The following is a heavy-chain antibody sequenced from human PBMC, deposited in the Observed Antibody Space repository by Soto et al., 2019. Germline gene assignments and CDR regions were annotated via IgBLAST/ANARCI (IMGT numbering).Heavy chain of an antibody. D-gene: IGHD3-10*02. V-gene: IGHV4-59*01. J-gene: IGHJ6*02. CDR2: IYYSGST. CDR1: GGSISSYY. CDR3: AREVHGDCSGHYYYYGMDV. Sequence: QVQLQESGPGLVKPSETLSLTCTVSGGSISSYYWSWIRQPPGNGLACIGDIYYSGSTNYNPSLKSRVPTTVDRSKNQFCRKLSSVAAADTAVYYCAREVHGDCSGHYYYYGMDVWGQGTTVTVSS.